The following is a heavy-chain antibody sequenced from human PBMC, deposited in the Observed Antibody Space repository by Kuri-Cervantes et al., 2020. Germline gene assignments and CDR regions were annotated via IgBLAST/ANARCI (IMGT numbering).Heavy chain of an antibody. CDR3: AKDMVAVAAKPHWYFDL. D-gene: IGHD6-19*01. Sequence: GGSRRLSCAASGFTFDDYAMHWVRQAPGKGLEWVSGISWNSGSIGYADSVKGRFTISRDNAKNSLYLQMNSLRAEDTALYYCAKDMVAVAAKPHWYFDLWGRGTLVTVSS. V-gene: IGHV3-9*01. CDR1: GFTFDDYA. J-gene: IGHJ2*01. CDR2: ISWNSGSI.